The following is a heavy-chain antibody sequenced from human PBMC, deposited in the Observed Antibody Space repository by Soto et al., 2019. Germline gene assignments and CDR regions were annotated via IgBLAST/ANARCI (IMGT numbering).Heavy chain of an antibody. Sequence: SETLSLTCAVSGYSISSSNWWGWIRQPPGKGLEWIGYIYYSGSTYYNPSLKSRVTMSVDTSKNQFSLKLSSVTAVDTAVYYYARIGSGSYSRPFDYWGQGTLVTVSS. V-gene: IGHV4-28*01. CDR2: IYYSGST. D-gene: IGHD1-26*01. CDR1: GYSISSSNW. J-gene: IGHJ4*02. CDR3: ARIGSGSYSRPFDY.